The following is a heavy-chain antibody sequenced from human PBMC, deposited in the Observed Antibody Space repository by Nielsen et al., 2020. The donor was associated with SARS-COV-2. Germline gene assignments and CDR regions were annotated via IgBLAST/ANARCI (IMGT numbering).Heavy chain of an antibody. CDR2: ISYSGTT. CDR1: GDSFSSSTYY. J-gene: IGHJ4*02. Sequence: GSLRLSCTVSGDSFSSSTYYWDWIRQPPGLGLVWLGSISYSGTTYYNPSLKSRVTISLDTSKKQFSLKLRSVTAADTAMYFCARESDDIALDFWGRGTLVTVSS. D-gene: IGHD1-1*01. V-gene: IGHV4-39*07. CDR3: ARESDDIALDF.